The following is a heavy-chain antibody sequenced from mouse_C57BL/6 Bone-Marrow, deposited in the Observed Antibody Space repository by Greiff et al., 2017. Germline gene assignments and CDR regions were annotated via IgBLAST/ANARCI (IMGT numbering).Heavy chain of an antibody. CDR3: SYGYDWFAY. V-gene: IGHV1-83*01. J-gene: IGHJ3*01. CDR2: YPGSGNTY. Sequence: VQLQQSGPELVKPGASVKMSCKASGYTFTDYYMHWVKQKPGKGLEWIGEIYPGSGNTYYNETFKGKATLTADTHSSTAYMQLSSLTSADSAVYFCASYGYDWFAYWGQGTLVTVSA. D-gene: IGHD2-2*01. CDR1: YTFTDYYM.